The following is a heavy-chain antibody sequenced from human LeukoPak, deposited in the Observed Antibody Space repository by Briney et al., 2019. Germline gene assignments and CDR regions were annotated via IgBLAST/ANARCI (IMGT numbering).Heavy chain of an antibody. V-gene: IGHV1-46*01. CDR2: INPSGGST. CDR1: GYTFTSYY. D-gene: IGHD6-19*01. Sequence: ASVKVSCKASGYTFTSYYMHWVRQAPGQGLEWMGIINPSGGSTSYAQKFQGGVTMTRDTSTSTVYMELSSLRSEDTVVYYCARGRDSSGWSNRWYYWGQGTLVTVSS. CDR3: ARGRDSSGWSNRWYY. J-gene: IGHJ4*02.